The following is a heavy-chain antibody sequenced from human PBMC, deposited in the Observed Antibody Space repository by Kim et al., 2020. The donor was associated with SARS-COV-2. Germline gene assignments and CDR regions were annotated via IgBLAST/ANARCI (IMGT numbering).Heavy chain of an antibody. CDR2: ISAYNGNT. V-gene: IGHV1-18*01. CDR1: GYTFTSYG. J-gene: IGHJ5*02. D-gene: IGHD2-15*01. CDR3: ARARYCSGGSCRPLNWFDP. Sequence: ASVKVSCKASGYTFTSYGISWVRQAPGQGLEWMGWISAYNGNTNYAQKLQGRVTMTTDTSTSTAYMELRSLRSDDTAVYYCARARYCSGGSCRPLNWFDPWGQGTLVTVSS.